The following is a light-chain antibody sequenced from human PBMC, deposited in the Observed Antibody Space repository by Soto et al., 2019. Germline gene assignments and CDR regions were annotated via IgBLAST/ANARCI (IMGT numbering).Light chain of an antibody. CDR1: QSVSSSY. J-gene: IGKJ4*01. CDR3: QQYGSSPLT. Sequence: EIVLTQSPGTLSLSPGERATLSCRASQSVSSSYLAWYQQKPGQAPRLLIYGASSRATGIPDRFSGSGSGTDFNLTISRLEPEDFAVYFCQQYGSSPLTFGGGPKVEIK. V-gene: IGKV3-20*01. CDR2: GAS.